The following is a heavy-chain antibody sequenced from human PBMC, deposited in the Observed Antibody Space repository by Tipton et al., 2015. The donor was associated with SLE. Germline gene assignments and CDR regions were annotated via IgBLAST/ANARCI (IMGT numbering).Heavy chain of an antibody. V-gene: IGHV5-51*03. CDR3: ARGDDSHYFDY. J-gene: IGHJ4*02. CDR1: GYKFTTYW. D-gene: IGHD2-21*02. CDR2: TYPTDSDT. Sequence: QSGPEVKKPGESLKISCKVSGYKFTTYWIGWVRQMPGKGLEWMGLTYPTDSDTTYSPSFQGQVTISADKSVATAYLQWSSLKASDTAMYYCARGDDSHYFDYWGQGTLVTVSS.